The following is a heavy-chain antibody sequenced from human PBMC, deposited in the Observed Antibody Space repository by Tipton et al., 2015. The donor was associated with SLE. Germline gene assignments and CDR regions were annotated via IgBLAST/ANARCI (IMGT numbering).Heavy chain of an antibody. V-gene: IGHV4-39*07. D-gene: IGHD2-8*02. Sequence: LRLSCTVSGGSISSSSYYWGWIRQPPGKGLEWIGSIYYSGSTYYNPSLKSRVTISVDTSKNQFSLKLTSVTAADTAVYYCARLRVVYGFHGLDYWGQGTLVPVSS. CDR1: GGSISSSSYY. J-gene: IGHJ4*02. CDR3: ARLRVVYGFHGLDY. CDR2: IYYSGST.